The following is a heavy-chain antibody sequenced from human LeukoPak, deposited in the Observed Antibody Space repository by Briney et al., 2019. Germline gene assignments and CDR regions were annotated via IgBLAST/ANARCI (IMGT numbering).Heavy chain of an antibody. Sequence: GGSLRLSCAASGFTFSSYSMNWVRQAPGKGLEWVSSISSSSSYIYYADSVKGRFTISRGNAKNSLYLQMNSLRAEDTAVYYCARDGRYYYDSSGSRGLVYYYMDVWGKGTTVTVSS. CDR2: ISSSSSYI. J-gene: IGHJ6*03. D-gene: IGHD3-22*01. V-gene: IGHV3-21*01. CDR1: GFTFSSYS. CDR3: ARDGRYYYDSSGSRGLVYYYMDV.